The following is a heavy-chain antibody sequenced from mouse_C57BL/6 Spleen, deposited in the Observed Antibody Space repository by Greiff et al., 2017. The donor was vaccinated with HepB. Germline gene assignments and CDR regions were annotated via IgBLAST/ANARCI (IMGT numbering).Heavy chain of an antibody. CDR2: IDPSDSYT. CDR3: ARNENYGLRRDWFAY. Sequence: QVQLQQPGAELVMPGASVKLSCQASGYTFTSYWMHWVKQRPGQGLEWIGEIDPSDSYTNYNQKFKGKSTLTVDKSSSTAYMQLSSLTSEDSAVSYFARNENYGLRRDWFAYCGQGTLVTVSA. J-gene: IGHJ3*01. V-gene: IGHV1-69*01. CDR1: GYTFTSYW. D-gene: IGHD1-1*02.